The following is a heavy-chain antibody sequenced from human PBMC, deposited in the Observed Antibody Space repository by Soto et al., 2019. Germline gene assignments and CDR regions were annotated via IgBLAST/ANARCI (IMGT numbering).Heavy chain of an antibody. CDR2: IYYSGST. Sequence: SETLSLTCTVSGGSISSGGYYWSWIRQHPGKGLEWIGYIYYSGSTYYNPSLKSRVTISVDTSKNQFSLKLSSVTAADTAVYYCARMYSRGGGMGGAFDIWGQGTMVTVS. CDR1: GGSISSGGYY. D-gene: IGHD2-15*01. J-gene: IGHJ3*02. CDR3: ARMYSRGGGMGGAFDI. V-gene: IGHV4-31*03.